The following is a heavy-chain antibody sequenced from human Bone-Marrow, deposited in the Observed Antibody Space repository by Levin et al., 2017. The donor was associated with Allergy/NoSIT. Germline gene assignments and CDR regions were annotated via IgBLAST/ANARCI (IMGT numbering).Heavy chain of an antibody. CDR2: ISGGGGKR. D-gene: IGHD4-17*01. CDR1: GFTFSSYA. V-gene: IGHV3-23*01. CDR3: AKEDGDYGKPRNNCFDP. Sequence: PGGSLRLSCAASGFTFSSYAMTWVRQAPGKGLDWVSAISGGGGKRYYADSVKGRFTISRDNSKNTLYLQMDSLRAEDTAVYYCAKEDGDYGKPRNNCFDPWGQGTLVTVSS. J-gene: IGHJ5*02.